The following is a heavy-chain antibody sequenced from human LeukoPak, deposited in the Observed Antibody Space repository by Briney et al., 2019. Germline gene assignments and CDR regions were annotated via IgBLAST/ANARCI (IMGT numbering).Heavy chain of an antibody. D-gene: IGHD1-14*01. CDR1: GFTFSGSA. Sequence: PGESLKLSCAASGFTFSGSAMHWVRQASGKGLEWVGRIRSKANSYATSYAASVKDRFTISRDDSKNAAYLQMNSLKTEDTAVYYCTRLAVENPDYWGQGTLVTVSS. J-gene: IGHJ4*02. CDR3: TRLAVENPDY. CDR2: IRSKANSYAT. V-gene: IGHV3-73*01.